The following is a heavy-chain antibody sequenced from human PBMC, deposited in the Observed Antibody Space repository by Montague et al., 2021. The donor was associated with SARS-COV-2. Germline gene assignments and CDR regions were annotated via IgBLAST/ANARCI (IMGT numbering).Heavy chain of an antibody. CDR2: IDWNDDK. D-gene: IGHD6-13*01. Sequence: PALVKPTQTLTLTCTFSGFSLTTSGMCVGWIRQPPGKALEWLALIDWNDDKRYSPSLKTRLTITKDTSKNQVVLTMTNMDPVDTATYYCARLLVAAAGSPFDPWGQGTLVTVSS. CDR3: ARLLVAAAGSPFDP. J-gene: IGHJ5*02. CDR1: GFSLTTSGMC. V-gene: IGHV2-70*01.